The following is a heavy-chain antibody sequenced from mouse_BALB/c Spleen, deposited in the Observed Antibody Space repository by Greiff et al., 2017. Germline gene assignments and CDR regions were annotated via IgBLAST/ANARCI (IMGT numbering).Heavy chain of an antibody. CDR1: EYEFPSHD. V-gene: IGHV5-2*01. J-gene: IGHJ1*01. Sequence: EVKLMESGGGLVQPGESLKLSCESNEYEFPSHDMSWVRKTPEKRLELVAAINSDGGSTYYPDTMERRFIISRDNTKKTLYLQMSSLRSEDTALYYCARRAELGGSYFDVWGAGTTVTVSS. D-gene: IGHD4-1*01. CDR3: ARRAELGGSYFDV. CDR2: INSDGGST.